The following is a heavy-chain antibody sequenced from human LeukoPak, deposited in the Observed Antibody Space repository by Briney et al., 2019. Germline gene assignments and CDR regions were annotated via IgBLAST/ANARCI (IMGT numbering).Heavy chain of an antibody. Sequence: SETLSLTCAVYGGSFSGYYWSWIRQPPGKGLEWIGEINHSGSTNYNPSLKSRVTISVDTSKNQFSLKLSSVAAADTAVYYCARAYSSSWYRRGYYFDYWGQGTLVTVSS. V-gene: IGHV4-34*01. D-gene: IGHD6-13*01. CDR3: ARAYSSSWYRRGYYFDY. J-gene: IGHJ4*02. CDR2: INHSGST. CDR1: GGSFSGYY.